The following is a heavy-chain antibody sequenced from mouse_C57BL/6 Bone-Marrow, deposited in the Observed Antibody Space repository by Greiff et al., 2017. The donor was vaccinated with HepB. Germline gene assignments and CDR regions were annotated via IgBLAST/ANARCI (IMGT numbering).Heavy chain of an antibody. CDR3: ARGGWLLRYWYFDV. J-gene: IGHJ1*03. D-gene: IGHD2-3*01. CDR2: INPGSGGT. CDR1: GYAFTNYL. Sequence: VQLQQSGAELVRPGTSVKVSCKASGYAFTNYLIEWVKQRPGQGLEWIGVINPGSGGTKYNEKFKGKATLTADKSSSTAYMQLSSLTSEDSAVYFCARGGWLLRYWYFDVWGTGTTVTVSS. V-gene: IGHV1-54*01.